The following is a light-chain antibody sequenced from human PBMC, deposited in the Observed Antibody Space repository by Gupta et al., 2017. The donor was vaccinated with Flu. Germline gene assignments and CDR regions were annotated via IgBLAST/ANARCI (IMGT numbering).Light chain of an antibody. CDR1: NSNIGSNY. Sequence: PPXXSGTPGXGVXXXXXXGNSNIGSNYVYWYQQFPGAAPRVLIYRNHNRPAGVPDRFSGSKSGNSASLAISGLRSDDEADYYCSAWDDSLNAWVFGGGTKMTVL. CDR2: RNH. V-gene: IGLV1-47*01. J-gene: IGLJ3*02. CDR3: SAWDDSLNAWV.